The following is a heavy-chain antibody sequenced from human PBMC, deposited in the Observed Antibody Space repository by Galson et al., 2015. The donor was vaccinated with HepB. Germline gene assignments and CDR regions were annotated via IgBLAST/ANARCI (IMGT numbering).Heavy chain of an antibody. CDR3: ARFVYDSSGYYYPPYYYYMDV. Sequence: LSLTCAVYGGSFSGYYWSWIRQPPGKGLEWIGEINHSGSTNYNPSLKSRVTISVDTSKNQFSLKLSSVTAADTAVYYCARFVYDSSGYYYPPYYYYMDVWGKGTTVTVSS. D-gene: IGHD3-22*01. CDR2: INHSGST. J-gene: IGHJ6*03. V-gene: IGHV4-34*01. CDR1: GGSFSGYY.